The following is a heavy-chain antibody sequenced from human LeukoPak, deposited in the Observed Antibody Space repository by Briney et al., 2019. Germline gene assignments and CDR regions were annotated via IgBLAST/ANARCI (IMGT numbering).Heavy chain of an antibody. D-gene: IGHD3-16*01. CDR1: GFTFSSYG. V-gene: IGHV3-30*18. Sequence: GGSLRLSCAASGFTFSSYGMHWVRQAPGKGLEWVAVISYDGSNKYYADSVKGRFTISRDNSKNTLYLQMNSLRAEDTAVYYCAKGTQFGSTHWFDPWGQGTLVTVSS. CDR3: AKGTQFGSTHWFDP. J-gene: IGHJ5*02. CDR2: ISYDGSNK.